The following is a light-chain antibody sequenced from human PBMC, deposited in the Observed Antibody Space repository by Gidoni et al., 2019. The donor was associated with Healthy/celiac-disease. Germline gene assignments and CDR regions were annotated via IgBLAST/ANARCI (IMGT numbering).Light chain of an antibody. CDR3: QQSYTTPCS. J-gene: IGKJ2*04. CDR2: AAS. Sequence: DIQMTQSPSSLSASVGDRVTITCRASQSISSYLNWYQQKPGKAPKLLIYAASSLQSGVPSRFSGRGAGTDFTITISMLQPEDFATYYCQQSYTTPCSFGQGTKLEIK. CDR1: QSISSY. V-gene: IGKV1-39*01.